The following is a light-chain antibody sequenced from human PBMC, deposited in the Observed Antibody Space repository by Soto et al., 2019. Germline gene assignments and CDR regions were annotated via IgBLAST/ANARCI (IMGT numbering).Light chain of an antibody. V-gene: IGKV2-28*01. CDR2: LGS. CDR1: QSLLHSNGYNY. J-gene: IGKJ2*01. Sequence: DIVMTQSPLSLPVTPREPASISCRSSQSLLHSNGYNYLGWYLQKPGQSPQLLIYLGSNRASGVPDRFSGSGSGTDFTLKISRVEAEDVGVYYCMQALQTGAFGQGTKLEIK. CDR3: MQALQTGA.